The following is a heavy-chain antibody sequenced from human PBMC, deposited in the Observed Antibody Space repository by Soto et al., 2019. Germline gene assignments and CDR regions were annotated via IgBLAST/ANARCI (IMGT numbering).Heavy chain of an antibody. J-gene: IGHJ5*02. CDR1: GGSISSYY. CDR3: ARQPGTSWFDP. Sequence: SETLCLTCTVAGGSISSYYGSWIRQPPGKGLEWIGYIYYSGSTNYNPSLKSRVTISVDTSKNQFSLKLSSVTAADTAVYYCARQPGTSWFDPWGQGTLVTVSS. D-gene: IGHD6-13*01. V-gene: IGHV4-59*08. CDR2: IYYSGST.